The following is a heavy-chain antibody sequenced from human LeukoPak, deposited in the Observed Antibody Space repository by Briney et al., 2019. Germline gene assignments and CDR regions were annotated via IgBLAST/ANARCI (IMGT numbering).Heavy chain of an antibody. CDR1: GGTFSSYA. CDR3: AVIVVVPAATSINWFDP. J-gene: IGHJ5*02. D-gene: IGHD2-2*01. CDR2: IIPIFGTA. V-gene: IGHV1-69*13. Sequence: VASVKVSCKASGGTFSSYAISWVRQAPGQGLEWMGGIIPIFGTANYAQKFQGRVTITADESTSTAYMELSSLRSEDTAVYYCAVIVVVPAATSINWFDPWGQGTLVTVSS.